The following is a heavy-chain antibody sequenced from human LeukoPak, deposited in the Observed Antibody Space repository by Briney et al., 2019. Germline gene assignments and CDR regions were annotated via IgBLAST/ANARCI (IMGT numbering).Heavy chain of an antibody. V-gene: IGHV4-59*01. CDR1: GGSISSYY. Sequence: SETLSLTCTVSGGSISSYYWSWIRQPPGKGLEWIGYIYYGGSTNYNPSLKSRVTISVDTSKNQFSLKLSSVTAADTAVYYCARDGRYFDWLYIFDYWGQGTLVTVSS. CDR3: ARDGRYFDWLYIFDY. D-gene: IGHD3-9*01. CDR2: IYYGGST. J-gene: IGHJ4*02.